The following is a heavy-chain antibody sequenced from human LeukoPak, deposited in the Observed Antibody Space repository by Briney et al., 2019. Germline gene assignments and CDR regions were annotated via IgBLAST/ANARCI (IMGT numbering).Heavy chain of an antibody. J-gene: IGHJ4*02. CDR1: GYTFTSYD. CDR3: ARVNYDYVWGSYRYQWDY. V-gene: IGHV1-8*01. CDR2: MNPNSGNT. D-gene: IGHD3-16*02. Sequence: ASVKVSCKASGYTFTSYDINWVRQAPGPGLEWMGWMNPNSGNTGYAQKFQGRVTMTRNTSISTAYIELSSLRSEDTAVYYCARVNYDYVWGSYRYQWDYWGQGTLVTVSS.